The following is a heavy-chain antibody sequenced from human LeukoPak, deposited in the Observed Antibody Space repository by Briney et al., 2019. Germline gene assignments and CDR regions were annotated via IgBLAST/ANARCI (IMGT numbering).Heavy chain of an antibody. CDR2: IDPSDSYT. CDR3: ARRDRSSSWYPNYYYYGMDV. CDR1: GHSFTSYW. D-gene: IGHD6-13*01. J-gene: IGHJ6*04. Sequence: PGESLKISCKGSGHSFTSYWISWVRQMPGKGLEWMGRIDPSDSYTNYSPSFQGHVTISADKSISTAYLQWSSLKASDTAMYYCARRDRSSSWYPNYYYYGMDVWGKGTTVTVSS. V-gene: IGHV5-10-1*01.